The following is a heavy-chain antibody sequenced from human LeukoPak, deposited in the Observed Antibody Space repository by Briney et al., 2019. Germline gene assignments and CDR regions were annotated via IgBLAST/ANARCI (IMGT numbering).Heavy chain of an antibody. CDR1: GFTFSSYR. CDR2: ISSSSSYI. CDR3: ARDLSVLRYFDWPPSYYYYYGMDV. J-gene: IGHJ6*02. Sequence: GGSLRLSCAASGFTFSSYRMTWVRQTPGKGLEWVSSISSSSSYIYYADSVKGRFTISRDNAKNSLYLQMNSLRADDTAVYYCARDLSVLRYFDWPPSYYYYYGMDVWGQGTTVTVSS. V-gene: IGHV3-21*01. D-gene: IGHD3-9*01.